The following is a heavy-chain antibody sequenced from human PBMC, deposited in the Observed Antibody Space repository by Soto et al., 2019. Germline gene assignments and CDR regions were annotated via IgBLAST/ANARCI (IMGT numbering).Heavy chain of an antibody. CDR3: ARSRYIVVVPAAIGYYYMDV. CDR1: GGSISSYY. CDR2: IYYSGST. Sequence: SETLSLTCTVSGGSISSYYWSWIRQPPGKGLEWIGYIYYSGSTNYNPSLKSRVTISVDTSKNQFSLKLSSVTAADTAVYYCARSRYIVVVPAAIGYYYMDVWGKGTTVTVSS. D-gene: IGHD2-2*01. J-gene: IGHJ6*03. V-gene: IGHV4-59*08.